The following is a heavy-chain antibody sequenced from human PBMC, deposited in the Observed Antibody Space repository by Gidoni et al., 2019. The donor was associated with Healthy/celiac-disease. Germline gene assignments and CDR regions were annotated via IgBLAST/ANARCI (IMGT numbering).Heavy chain of an antibody. CDR3: ATDWNQPAAAGPEEYFQH. J-gene: IGHJ1*01. CDR1: GYTLTELS. V-gene: IGHV1-24*01. Sequence: QVQLVQSGAEVKKPGASVKVSCKVSGYTLTELSMPWVRQAAGKGLEWMGGFDPEDGETIYAQKFQGRVTMTEDTSTDTAYMELSSLRSEDTAVYYCATDWNQPAAAGPEEYFQHWGQGTLVTVSS. CDR2: FDPEDGET. D-gene: IGHD6-13*01.